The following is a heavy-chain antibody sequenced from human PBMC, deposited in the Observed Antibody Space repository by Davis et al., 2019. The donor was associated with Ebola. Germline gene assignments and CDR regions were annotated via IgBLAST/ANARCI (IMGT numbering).Heavy chain of an antibody. CDR1: GGSISSSGYY. D-gene: IGHD1-26*01. Sequence: MPGGSLRLSCTVPGGSISSSGYYWGWIRQPPGKGLEWIGSVYYSGSTYYNPSLKSRVTMSVDTSKNQFSLKLSSVTAADTAVYYCAIQGVGTTLDYWGQGTLVTVSS. V-gene: IGHV4-39*01. J-gene: IGHJ4*02. CDR2: VYYSGST. CDR3: AIQGVGTTLDY.